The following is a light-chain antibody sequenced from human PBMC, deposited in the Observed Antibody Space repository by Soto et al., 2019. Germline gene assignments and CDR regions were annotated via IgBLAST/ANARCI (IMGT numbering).Light chain of an antibody. CDR2: DVS. CDR3: SSYTSSGTYV. J-gene: IGLJ1*01. Sequence: QSVLAQPASLSGFPGQSITISCTGTSSDVGGYNYVSWYQQHPGKAPQVMIYDVSNRPSGVSYRFSASKSGNTASLTISWLQAEDEADYFCSSYTSSGTYVLGTGTKVTVL. V-gene: IGLV2-14*01. CDR1: SSDVGGYNY.